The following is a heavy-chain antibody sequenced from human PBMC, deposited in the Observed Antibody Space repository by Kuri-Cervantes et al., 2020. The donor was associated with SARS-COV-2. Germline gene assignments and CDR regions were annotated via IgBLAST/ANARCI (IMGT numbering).Heavy chain of an antibody. V-gene: IGHV4-59*01. D-gene: IGHD5-18*01. Sequence: ESLKISCTVSGGSISSYYWSWIRQPPGKGLEWIGYIYYSGSTNYNPSLKSRVTISVVTSKNQFSLKLSSVTAADTAVYYCARGGYSYSAYFDYWGQGTLVTVSS. CDR1: GGSISSYY. CDR3: ARGGYSYSAYFDY. CDR2: IYYSGST. J-gene: IGHJ4*02.